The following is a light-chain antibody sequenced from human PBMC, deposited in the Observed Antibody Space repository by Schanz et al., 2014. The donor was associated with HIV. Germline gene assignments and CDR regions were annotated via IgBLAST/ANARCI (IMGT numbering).Light chain of an antibody. J-gene: IGLJ2*01. CDR1: NSDVGAYNY. CDR2: DVD. V-gene: IGLV2-14*01. Sequence: QSALAQPASVSGSPGQSITISCTGTNSDVGAYNYVSWYQQHPGKAPKLIIFDVDNRPSGISDRFSGSKSGNTASLTISGLRAEDEADYYCCSYGGFSNIIFGGGTKLTVL. CDR3: CSYGGFSNII.